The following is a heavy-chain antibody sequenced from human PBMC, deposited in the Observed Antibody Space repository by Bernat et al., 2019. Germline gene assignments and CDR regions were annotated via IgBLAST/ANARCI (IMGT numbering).Heavy chain of an antibody. D-gene: IGHD1-26*01. CDR2: IWYDGNKK. CDR3: ARAKSGSFSAEWYVDL. CDR1: GFTFSIYG. V-gene: IGHV3-33*03. Sequence: QVQLVESGGGVVQPGRALRLSCAASGFTFSIYGMHWVRQAPGKGLEWVAIIWYDGNKKYYADSVKGRFTISRDNSKNTLFLQMNGLRAEDTAVYYCARAKSGSFSAEWYVDLWGRGTLVTVSS. J-gene: IGHJ2*01.